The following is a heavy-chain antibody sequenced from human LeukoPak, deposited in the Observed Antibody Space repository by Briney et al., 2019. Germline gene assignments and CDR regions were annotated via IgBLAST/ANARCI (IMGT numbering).Heavy chain of an antibody. V-gene: IGHV3-30*07. Sequence: VGTLRLSRAPSVFTPRNYTTRCVSPAPDKRDERGADILYDGSNRYYSDSVKGRFTISRDNSKNTLSLQMNSLRAEDTAVYYCARAFTIFGVVGAFDIWGQGTMVTVSS. D-gene: IGHD3-3*01. CDR1: VFTPRNYT. CDR3: ARAFTIFGVVGAFDI. CDR2: ILYDGSNR. J-gene: IGHJ3*02.